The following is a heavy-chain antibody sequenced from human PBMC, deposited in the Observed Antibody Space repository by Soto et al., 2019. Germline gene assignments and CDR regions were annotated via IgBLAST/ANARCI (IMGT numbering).Heavy chain of an antibody. CDR2: INQEGAEK. CDR3: AGVRNSGYDQQNDY. V-gene: IGHV3-7*03. D-gene: IGHD5-12*01. Sequence: PGGSLRLSCAASGFTFNNYWMTWVRQAPGKGLEWVANINQEGAEKYYVDSVKGRFTISRDNAKNSVFLQMNSLGAEDTAVYYCAGVRNSGYDQQNDYWGQGTLVTVSS. J-gene: IGHJ4*02. CDR1: GFTFNNYW.